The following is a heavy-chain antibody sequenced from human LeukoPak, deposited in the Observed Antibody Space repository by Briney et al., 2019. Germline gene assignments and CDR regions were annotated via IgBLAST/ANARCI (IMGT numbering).Heavy chain of an antibody. Sequence: GSSVKVSCKASGGTFSSYAISWVRQAPGQGLEWMGWMNPNSGNTGYAQKFQGRVTMTRNTSISTAYMELSSLRSEDTAVYYCARGDYEFRVWGQGTLVTVSS. V-gene: IGHV1-8*02. CDR2: MNPNSGNT. CDR1: GGTFSSYA. CDR3: ARGDYEFRV. J-gene: IGHJ4*02. D-gene: IGHD4-17*01.